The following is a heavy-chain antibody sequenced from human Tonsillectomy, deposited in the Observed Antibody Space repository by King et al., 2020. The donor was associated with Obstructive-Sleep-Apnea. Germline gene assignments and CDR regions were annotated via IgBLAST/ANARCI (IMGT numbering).Heavy chain of an antibody. J-gene: IGHJ4*02. D-gene: IGHD5-24*01. CDR2: ISYDGSNK. CDR3: ANLRRDGYNSPFDY. Sequence: VQLVESGGGVVQPGRSLRLSCAASGFTFSSYGMHWVRQAPGKGLEGVAVISYDGSNKFYADSVKGRFTISRDNSKNTLYLQMNSLRAEDTAVYYCANLRRDGYNSPFDYWGQGTLVTVSS. CDR1: GFTFSSYG. V-gene: IGHV3-30*18.